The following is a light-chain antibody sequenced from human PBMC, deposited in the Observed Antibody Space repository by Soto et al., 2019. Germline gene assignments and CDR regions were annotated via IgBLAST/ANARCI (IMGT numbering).Light chain of an antibody. J-gene: IGLJ2*01. V-gene: IGLV1-44*01. CDR2: SNT. Sequence: QSVLTQPPSASGTPGQTIAISCSGGSSNIGSHTVNWYQQLPGTAPRLLICSNTQRPSGVPDRFSGSKSGTSASLAISGLQSEYEGDYYCAAWDDSPNGVVFGGGTQLTVL. CDR1: SSNIGSHT. CDR3: AAWDDSPNGVV.